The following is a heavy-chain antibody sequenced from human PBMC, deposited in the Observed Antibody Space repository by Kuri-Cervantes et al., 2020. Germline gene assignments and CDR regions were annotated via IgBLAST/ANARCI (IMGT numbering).Heavy chain of an antibody. D-gene: IGHD2-15*01. J-gene: IGHJ3*02. CDR2: ISSSGSTI. V-gene: IGHV3-11*04. CDR1: GFTFSDYY. CDR3: AKNYLGYCSGGSCYDAFDI. Sequence: GGSLRLSCAASGFTFSDYYMSWIRQAPGKGLEWVSYISSSGSTIYYADSVKGRFTISRDNSKNTLYLQMNSLRAEDTAVYYCAKNYLGYCSGGSCYDAFDIWGQGTMVTVSS.